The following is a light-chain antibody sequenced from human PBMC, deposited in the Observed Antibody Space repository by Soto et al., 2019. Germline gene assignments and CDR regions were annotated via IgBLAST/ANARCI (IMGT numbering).Light chain of an antibody. CDR2: LGS. CDR3: MQALQTLLFT. V-gene: IGKV2-28*01. Sequence: DLVMTQSPLSLPVTPGEPASISCRSSPSLLHSNGYNYLDWYLQKPGQSPQLLIYLGSNRASGVPHRFSGSGSGTDFPLKISRVEAEHVGAYYCMQALQTLLFTFGPGTKVHIK. CDR1: PSLLHSNGYNY. J-gene: IGKJ3*01.